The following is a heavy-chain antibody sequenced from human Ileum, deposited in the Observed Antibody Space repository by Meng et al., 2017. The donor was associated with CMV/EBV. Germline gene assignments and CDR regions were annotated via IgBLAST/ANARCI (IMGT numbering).Heavy chain of an antibody. J-gene: IGHJ5*02. V-gene: IGHV4-4*07. Sequence: QVKWRDAAPGRVKPVGRLSLTGMFSGASIRTYCWSWIRQPAGKGLEWIGRFTARGNTNYNPSLKSRVTMSLDTSLNQFSLRLNSVTAADTAVYYCARDVIRDDTGSWFDPWGQGTLVTVSS. CDR2: FTARGNT. CDR1: GASIRTYC. D-gene: IGHD3-9*01. CDR3: ARDVIRDDTGSWFDP.